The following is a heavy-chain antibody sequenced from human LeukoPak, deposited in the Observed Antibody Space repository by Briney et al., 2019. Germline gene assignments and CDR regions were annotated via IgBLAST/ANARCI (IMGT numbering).Heavy chain of an antibody. D-gene: IGHD6-6*01. J-gene: IGHJ4*02. CDR2: INPNSGGT. Sequence: ASVKVSCKASGYTFTGYYMHWVRQAPGQGLEWMGWINPNSGGTNYAQKFQGRVTMTRDTSISTAYMELSRLRSDDTAVYYCALEWYSSSSRYFDYWGQGTLVTVSS. CDR1: GYTFTGYY. V-gene: IGHV1-2*02. CDR3: ALEWYSSSSRYFDY.